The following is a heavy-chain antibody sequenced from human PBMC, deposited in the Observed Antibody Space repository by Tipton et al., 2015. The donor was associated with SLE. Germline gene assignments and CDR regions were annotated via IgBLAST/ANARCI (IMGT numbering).Heavy chain of an antibody. J-gene: IGHJ4*02. CDR1: GGSISSYY. CDR2: IYYSGST. CDR3: AGGMPSGSYNY. V-gene: IGHV4-59*01. Sequence: LRLSCTVSGGSISSYYWSWIRQPPGKGLEWIGYIYYSGSTNYNPSLKSRVTISVDTSKNQFSLKLSSVTAADTAVYYCAGGMPSGSYNYWGQGTLVPVSS. D-gene: IGHD1-26*01.